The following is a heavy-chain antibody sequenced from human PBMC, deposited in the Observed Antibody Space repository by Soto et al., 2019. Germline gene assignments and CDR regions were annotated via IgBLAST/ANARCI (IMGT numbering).Heavy chain of an antibody. CDR1: GGSLSDYF. J-gene: IGHJ6*03. Sequence: PSETLSLTCVVSGGSLSDYFWSWIRQPPGMALEWIGEINHLGSINYNPSLKSRVTMSVDTSKNQFSLTLNSVTAADTATYYRARGGISHWAYFYYMDVWDRGTTDTVSS. CDR3: ARGGISHWAYFYYMDV. V-gene: IGHV4-34*01. CDR2: INHLGSI. D-gene: IGHD2-21*01.